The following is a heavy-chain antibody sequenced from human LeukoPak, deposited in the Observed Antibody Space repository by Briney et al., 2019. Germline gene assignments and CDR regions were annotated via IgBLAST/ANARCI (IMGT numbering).Heavy chain of an antibody. V-gene: IGHV1-46*01. CDR1: GYTFTCYY. CDR3: ARGGTVLRPNSPYDY. D-gene: IGHD4-17*01. Sequence: VASVKVSCKASGYTFTCYYMHWVRQAPGQGLEWMGIINPSGGRTSYAQKFQGRVTMTRDTSTSTVYMELSSLRSDDTAVYYCARGGTVLRPNSPYDYWGQGTLVTVSS. J-gene: IGHJ4*02. CDR2: INPSGGRT.